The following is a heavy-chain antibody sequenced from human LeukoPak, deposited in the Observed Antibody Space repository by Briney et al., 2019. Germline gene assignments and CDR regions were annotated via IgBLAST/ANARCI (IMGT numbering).Heavy chain of an antibody. Sequence: SDTLSLTCSVSNGSISTYYWSWIRQSPGKGLEWIGYISYGGATTYNPSLKRRVTISVDSPKNHFSLRLTSLTAADTALYYCARHGGTLDYFDSWGPGSLVTVSS. D-gene: IGHD1-26*01. CDR2: ISYGGAT. V-gene: IGHV4-59*08. CDR3: ARHGGTLDYFDS. J-gene: IGHJ4*02. CDR1: NGSISTYY.